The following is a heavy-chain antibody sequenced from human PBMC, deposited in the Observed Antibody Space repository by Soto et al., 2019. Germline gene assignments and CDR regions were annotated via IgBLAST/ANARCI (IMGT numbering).Heavy chain of an antibody. CDR2: VSGSGGST. CDR3: AKERTDIVVAVGATNDYYGMDV. V-gene: IGHV3-23*01. Sequence: HPGGSLRLSCAASGFTFSSHAMNWVRQAPGKGLEWVSAVSGSGGSTYYADSVKGRFTVSRDNSKNTLYLQMNSLRAEDTATYYCAKERTDIVVAVGATNDYYGMDVWGQGTTVTVSS. CDR1: GFTFSSHA. D-gene: IGHD2-15*01. J-gene: IGHJ6*02.